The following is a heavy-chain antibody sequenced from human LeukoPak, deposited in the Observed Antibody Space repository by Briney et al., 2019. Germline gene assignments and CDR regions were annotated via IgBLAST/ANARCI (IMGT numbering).Heavy chain of an antibody. CDR2: IYTSGST. V-gene: IGHV4-61*02. J-gene: IGHJ4*02. CDR3: ARDRMNYYGSGSYYKNTFDY. D-gene: IGHD3-10*01. CDR1: GGSISSGSYY. Sequence: PSQTLSLTCTVSGGSISSGSYYWSWIRQPAGKGLEWIGRIYTSGSTNYNPSLKSRVTISVDTSKNQFSLKLSSVTAADTAVYYCARDRMNYYGSGSYYKNTFDYWGQGTLVTVSS.